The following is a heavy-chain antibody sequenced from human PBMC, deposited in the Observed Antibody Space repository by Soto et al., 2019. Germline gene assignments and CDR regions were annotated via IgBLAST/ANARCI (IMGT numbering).Heavy chain of an antibody. CDR2: TYYSGST. D-gene: IGHD2-15*01. J-gene: IGHJ5*02. CDR3: ARAGRRCSGGSCYFGWFDP. V-gene: IGHV4-59*01. CDR1: GGSIGSYY. Sequence: PSETLSLTCTVSGGSIGSYYRSWIRQPPGKGLEWIGYTYYSGSTNYNPSLKSRVTISVDTSKNQFSLKLSSVTAADTAVYYCARAGRRCSGGSCYFGWFDPWGQGTLVTVSS.